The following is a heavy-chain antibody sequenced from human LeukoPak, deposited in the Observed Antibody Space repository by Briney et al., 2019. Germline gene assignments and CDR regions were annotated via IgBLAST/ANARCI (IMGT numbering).Heavy chain of an antibody. CDR1: GGTFSSYA. CDR3: AREYSSSWYGAGYFDY. Sequence: SVKVSCKASGGTFSSYATSWVRQVPGQGLEWMGGIIPIFGTANYAQKFQGRVTITGDESTSTAYMELSSLRSEDTAVYYCAREYSSSWYGAGYFDYWGQGTLVTVSS. V-gene: IGHV1-69*01. J-gene: IGHJ4*02. CDR2: IIPIFGTA. D-gene: IGHD6-13*01.